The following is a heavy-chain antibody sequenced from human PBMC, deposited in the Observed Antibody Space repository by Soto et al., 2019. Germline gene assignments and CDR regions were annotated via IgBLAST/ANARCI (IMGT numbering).Heavy chain of an antibody. Sequence: PSETLSLTCAVYGGSFSGYYWSWIRQPPGKGLGWIGESSHSGSTKYNPSLKSRVTISVDTSKNQFSLKLSSETAADTAVYYCPRAYDYVWGTYRLDYWGQGTLVTVSS. J-gene: IGHJ4*02. V-gene: IGHV4-34*01. CDR3: PRAYDYVWGTYRLDY. CDR2: SSHSGST. CDR1: GGSFSGYY. D-gene: IGHD3-16*02.